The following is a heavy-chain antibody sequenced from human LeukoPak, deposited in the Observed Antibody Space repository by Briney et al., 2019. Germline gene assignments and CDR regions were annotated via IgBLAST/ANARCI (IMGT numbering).Heavy chain of an antibody. CDR2: ISGSGGST. V-gene: IGHV3-23*01. CDR3: AQGRLGYGYGAFDD. Sequence: PGGSLRLSCAASGFTFSNYAMSWVRQAPGKGLEWVSVISGSGGSTNFADSVKGRFTSSRDNSKNTLYLQMHSLRVEDTAVYYCAQGRLGYGYGAFDDWGQGTLVTVSS. D-gene: IGHD5-18*01. CDR1: GFTFSNYA. J-gene: IGHJ4*02.